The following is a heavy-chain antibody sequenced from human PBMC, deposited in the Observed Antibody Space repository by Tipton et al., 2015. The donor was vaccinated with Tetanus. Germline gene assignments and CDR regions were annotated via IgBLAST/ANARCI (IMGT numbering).Heavy chain of an antibody. V-gene: IGHV4-39*01. CDR1: GGSISSSTYY. CDR3: ASQNNGYGDNSLSGYFDF. CDR2: IYHSGST. Sequence: LTCTVSGGSISSSTYYWGWIRQTPGKGLEWIGSIYHSGSTYYNPSLRSRVTISVDTSKMQFSLKLNFVTAADTAVYYCASQNNGYGDNSLSGYFDFWGQGSLVNVSS. D-gene: IGHD4-23*01. J-gene: IGHJ4*02.